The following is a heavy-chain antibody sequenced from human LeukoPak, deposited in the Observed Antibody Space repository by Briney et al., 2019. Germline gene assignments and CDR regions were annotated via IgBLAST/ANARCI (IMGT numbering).Heavy chain of an antibody. CDR2: ISSSGSYT. CDR3: AASTRYNTATCYDS. D-gene: IGHD1-14*01. V-gene: IGHV3-11*03. CDR1: GFTFSYYY. J-gene: IGHJ5*01. Sequence: LIHPSAATGFTFSYYYMSWIPHAPRKCLAWMSHISSSGSYTNYADSVKGRFTISRDNAKNSLYLQINSLRAEATAVFYCAASTRYNTATCYDSWGQGTLVTVSS.